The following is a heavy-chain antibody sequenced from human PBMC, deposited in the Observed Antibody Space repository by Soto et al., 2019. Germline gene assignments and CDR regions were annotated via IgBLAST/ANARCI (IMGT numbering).Heavy chain of an antibody. CDR2: IIPILGIA. J-gene: IGHJ6*02. Sequence: QVQLVQSGAEVKKPGSSVKVSCKASGGTFSSYTISWVRQAPGQGLEWMGRIIPILGIANYAQKFQGRVTITADKSTSTAYMELSSLRSEDTAMYYCARGNAPYYDILTPYGMDVWGQGTTVTVSS. D-gene: IGHD3-9*01. CDR3: ARGNAPYYDILTPYGMDV. V-gene: IGHV1-69*02. CDR1: GGTFSSYT.